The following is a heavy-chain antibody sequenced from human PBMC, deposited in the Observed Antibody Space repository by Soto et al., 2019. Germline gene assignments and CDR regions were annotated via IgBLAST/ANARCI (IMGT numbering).Heavy chain of an antibody. CDR1: GYTFSSSG. D-gene: IGHD6-19*01. CDR3: ARLTFPPRAVAGYIHY. J-gene: IGHJ4*02. V-gene: IGHV1-18*01. Sequence: ASVKVSCKASGYTFSSSGISWVRQAPGQGLGWMGWVGNYNGNTNYAQMFQGRVTMTTDTSTSTAYMELRSLRFDDTAVYYCARLTFPPRAVAGYIHYPGQATLVTVSS. CDR2: VGNYNGNT.